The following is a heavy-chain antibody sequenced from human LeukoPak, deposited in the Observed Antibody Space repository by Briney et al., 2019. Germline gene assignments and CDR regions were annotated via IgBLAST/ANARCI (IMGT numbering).Heavy chain of an antibody. CDR3: ARVPISLVVVVPAGYFDL. Sequence: SETLSPTCAVYGGSFSGYSWSWIRQPPGKGLGWVWGINHSGSTNYNPSLKSRVTISVDTSKNQFSLKLSSVTAADTAVYYCARVPISLVVVVPAGYFDLWGRGTLVTVSS. D-gene: IGHD2-2*01. J-gene: IGHJ2*01. CDR2: INHSGST. V-gene: IGHV4-34*01. CDR1: GGSFSGYS.